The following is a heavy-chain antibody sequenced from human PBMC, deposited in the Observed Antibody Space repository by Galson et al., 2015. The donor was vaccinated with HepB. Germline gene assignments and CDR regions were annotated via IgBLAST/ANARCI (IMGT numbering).Heavy chain of an antibody. V-gene: IGHV3-64D*06. D-gene: IGHD6-19*01. CDR1: GFTFSSYA. CDR2: ISSNGGST. Sequence: SLRLSCAVSGFTFSSYAMHWVRQAPGKGLEYVSAISSNGGSTYYADSVKGRFTISRDNSKNTLHLQMSSLRAEDTAVYYCVKGTDVGAMAGKYGMDVWGQGTTVTVSS. CDR3: VKGTDVGAMAGKYGMDV. J-gene: IGHJ6*02.